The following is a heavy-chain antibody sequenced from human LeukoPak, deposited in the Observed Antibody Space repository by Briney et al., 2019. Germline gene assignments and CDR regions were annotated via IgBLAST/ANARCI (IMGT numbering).Heavy chain of an antibody. Sequence: ASVKVSCKASGYTFTGHSMYWVRQAPGQGLEWMGWINPNSGGTNYAQKFQGRVTMTRDTSISTAYMELSRLRSDDTAVYYCARDGGVRGVLRFDPWGQGTLVTVSS. V-gene: IGHV1-2*02. CDR2: INPNSGGT. D-gene: IGHD3-10*01. J-gene: IGHJ5*02. CDR3: ARDGGVRGVLRFDP. CDR1: GYTFTGHS.